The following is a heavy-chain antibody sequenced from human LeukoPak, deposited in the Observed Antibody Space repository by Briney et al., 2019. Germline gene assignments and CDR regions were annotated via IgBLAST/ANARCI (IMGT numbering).Heavy chain of an antibody. CDR2: IYYSGIT. CDR1: GGSISSGDYY. V-gene: IGHV4-30-4*08. D-gene: IGHD6-6*01. CDR3: ARDLSSSSGGNY. J-gene: IGHJ4*02. Sequence: PSETLSLTCTVSGGSISSGDYYWSWIRQPPGKGLEWIGYIYYSGITYYNPSLKSRVTISVDTSKNQFSLKLTSVTAADTAVYFCARDLSSSSGGNYWGQGTLVTVSS.